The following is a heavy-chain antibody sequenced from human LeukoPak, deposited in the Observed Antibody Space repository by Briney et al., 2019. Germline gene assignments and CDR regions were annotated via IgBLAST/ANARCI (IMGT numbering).Heavy chain of an antibody. V-gene: IGHV3-23*01. CDR3: AKVVYDFWSGYIDY. CDR1: GFTFSSYA. Sequence: GGSLRLSCAASGFTFSSYAMSWVRQAPGKGLEWVSAISGSGGSTYYADSVNGRFTISSDNSKNTLYLQMNSLRAEDTALYYCAKVVYDFWSGYIDYWGQGTLVTVSS. J-gene: IGHJ4*02. CDR2: ISGSGGST. D-gene: IGHD3-3*01.